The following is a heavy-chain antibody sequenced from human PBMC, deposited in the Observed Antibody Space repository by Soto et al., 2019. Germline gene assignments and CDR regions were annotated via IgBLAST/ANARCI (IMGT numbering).Heavy chain of an antibody. CDR3: ARSYEAFDY. CDR1: GFTFSDYY. J-gene: IGHJ4*02. V-gene: IGHV3-11*01. Sequence: QVQLVESGGGLVKPGGSLRLSFAVSGFTFSDYYMSWVRQAPGKGLEWVSSIRRSSSIYYADSVKGRFTISRDNAQNSVFLQMNSLRAEDTAVYYCARSYEAFDYWGQGTLVTVSS. CDR2: IRRSSSI. D-gene: IGHD5-12*01.